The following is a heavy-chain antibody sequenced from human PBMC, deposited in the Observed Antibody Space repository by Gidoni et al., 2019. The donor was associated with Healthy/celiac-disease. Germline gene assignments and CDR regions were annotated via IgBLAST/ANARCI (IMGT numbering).Heavy chain of an antibody. CDR2: ISWNIGSI. Sequence: VQLVESGGGLVQPGRSLRLACAASGFTFDDYAMQWVRQAPGKGMEWVSGISWNIGSIGYSDSVTGRFTISRDNAKNSLYLQMNSLRAEDTALYYCAKSRGIAVAGDAFDIWGQGTMVTVSS. J-gene: IGHJ3*02. V-gene: IGHV3-9*01. D-gene: IGHD6-19*01. CDR3: AKSRGIAVAGDAFDI. CDR1: GFTFDDYA.